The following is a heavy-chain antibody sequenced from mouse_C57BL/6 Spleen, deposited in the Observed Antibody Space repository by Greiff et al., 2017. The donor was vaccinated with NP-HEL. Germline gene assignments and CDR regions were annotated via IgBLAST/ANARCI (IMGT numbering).Heavy chain of an antibody. CDR2: IRNKANGYTT. CDR1: GFTFTDYY. CDR3: ARYKLGLDWYFDV. V-gene: IGHV7-3*01. J-gene: IGHJ1*03. Sequence: EVKLVESGGGLVQPGGSLSLSCAASGFTFTDYYMSWVRQPPGKALEWLGFIRNKANGYTTEYSASVKGRFTISRDNSQSILYLQMNALRAEDSATYYCARYKLGLDWYFDVWGTGTTVTGAS. D-gene: IGHD4-1*01.